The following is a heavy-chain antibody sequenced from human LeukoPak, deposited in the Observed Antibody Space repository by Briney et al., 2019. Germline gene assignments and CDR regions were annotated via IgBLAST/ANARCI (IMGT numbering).Heavy chain of an antibody. V-gene: IGHV4-59*01. CDR2: IYYSDST. J-gene: IGHJ5*02. CDR1: GFTFSSYA. Sequence: GSLRLSCAASGFTFSSYAMSWVRQAPGKGLEWIGYIYYSDSTNYNPSLKSRVTISVDTSKNQFSLKLSSVTAADTAVYYCASYGVVVPMGGNWFDPWGQGTLVTVSS. D-gene: IGHD2-2*01. CDR3: ASYGVVVPMGGNWFDP.